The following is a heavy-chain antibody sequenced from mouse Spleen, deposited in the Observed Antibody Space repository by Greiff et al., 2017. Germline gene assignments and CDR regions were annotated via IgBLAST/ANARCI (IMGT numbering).Heavy chain of an antibody. V-gene: IGHV14-3*02. CDR1: GFNIKDTY. Sequence: VQLQQSGAELVKPGASVKLSCTASGFNIKDTYMHWVKQRPEQGLEWIGRIDPANGNTKYDPKFQGKATITADTSSSTAYMQLSSLTSEDSAVYYCAKEDYYGNWDYFDYWGQGTTLTVSS. CDR3: AKEDYYGNWDYFDY. D-gene: IGHD2-1*01. J-gene: IGHJ2*01. CDR2: IDPANGNT.